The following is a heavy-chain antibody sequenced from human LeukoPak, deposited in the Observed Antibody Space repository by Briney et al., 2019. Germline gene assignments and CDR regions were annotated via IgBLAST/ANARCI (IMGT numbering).Heavy chain of an antibody. V-gene: IGHV4-59*01. D-gene: IGHD6-13*01. J-gene: IGHJ4*02. Sequence: KSSETLSLTCTVSGGSISSYYWSWIRQPPGKGLEWIGYIYYSGSTNYNPSLKSRVTISVDTSKDQFSLKLSSVTAADTAVYYCARGTIQQLVDYWGQGTLVTVSS. CDR2: IYYSGST. CDR3: ARGTIQQLVDY. CDR1: GGSISSYY.